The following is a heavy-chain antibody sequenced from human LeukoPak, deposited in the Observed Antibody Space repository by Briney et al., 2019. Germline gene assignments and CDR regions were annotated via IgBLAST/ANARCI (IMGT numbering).Heavy chain of an antibody. Sequence: GGSLSLSCAASGFTVSSNYMSWVRQAPGKGLEWVSVIYSGGSTYYADSVKGRFTISRDNSKNTLYLQMNSLRAADTAVYYCGRDPGMEDYWGQGTLVTVSS. CDR1: GFTVSSNY. V-gene: IGHV3-53*01. CDR2: IYSGGST. CDR3: GRDPGMEDY. D-gene: IGHD1-1*01. J-gene: IGHJ4*02.